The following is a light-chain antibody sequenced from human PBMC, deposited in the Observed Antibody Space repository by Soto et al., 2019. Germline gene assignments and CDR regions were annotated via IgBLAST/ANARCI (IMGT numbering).Light chain of an antibody. Sequence: QSALTQPPSASGSPGQSVTISCTGTISDVAGYNSVSWYQHHPGKAPKLMIYDVTKRPSGVPDSFSGSKSGNTASLTVSGLQAEDEADYYCCSYAGSNSLIFGGGTKVTVL. CDR2: DVT. CDR3: CSYAGSNSLI. J-gene: IGLJ2*01. CDR1: ISDVAGYNS. V-gene: IGLV2-8*01.